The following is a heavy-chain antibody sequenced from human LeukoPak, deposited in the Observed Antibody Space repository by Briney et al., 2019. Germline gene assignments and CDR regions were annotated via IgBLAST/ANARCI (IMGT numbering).Heavy chain of an antibody. D-gene: IGHD6-6*01. Sequence: ASVKVSCTTSGYTFTSYGISWVRQAPGHGLEWMGWISAYNGNTNYAQKLQGRVTMTTDTSTSTAYMELRSLRSDDTAVYYCARDQGIAARYGMDVWGQGTTVTVSS. CDR1: GYTFTSYG. J-gene: IGHJ6*02. CDR3: ARDQGIAARYGMDV. V-gene: IGHV1-18*01. CDR2: ISAYNGNT.